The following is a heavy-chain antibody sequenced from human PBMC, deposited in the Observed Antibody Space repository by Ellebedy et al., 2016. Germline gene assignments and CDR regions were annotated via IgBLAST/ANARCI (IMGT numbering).Heavy chain of an antibody. CDR3: ARSTGALDY. CDR2: ISYDGSNK. Sequence: GGSLRLSXAASGFTFSSYAMHWVRQAPGKGLEWVAVISYDGSNKYYADSVKGRFTISRDNSKNTLYLQMNSLRAEDTAVYYCARSTGALDYWGQGTLVTVSS. J-gene: IGHJ4*02. D-gene: IGHD7-27*01. V-gene: IGHV3-30-3*01. CDR1: GFTFSSYA.